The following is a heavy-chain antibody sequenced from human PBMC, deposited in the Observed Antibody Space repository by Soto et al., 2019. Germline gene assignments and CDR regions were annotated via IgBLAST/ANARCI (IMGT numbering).Heavy chain of an antibody. V-gene: IGHV3-21*01. J-gene: IGHJ4*02. CDR3: ARGIAAAGPYYSDY. Sequence: EVQLVESGGGLVKPGGSLRLSCAASGFTFSSYSRNRVRQAPGKGLEWVSSISSSSSYIYYADSVKGRFTISRDNAKNSLYLQMNSLRAEDTAVYYCARGIAAAGPYYSDYWGQGTLVTVSS. CDR1: GFTFSSYS. CDR2: ISSSSSYI. D-gene: IGHD6-13*01.